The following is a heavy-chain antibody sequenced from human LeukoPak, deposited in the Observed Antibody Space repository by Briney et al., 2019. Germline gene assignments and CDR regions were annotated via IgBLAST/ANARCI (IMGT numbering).Heavy chain of an antibody. D-gene: IGHD2-15*01. CDR1: GFTFSSYW. Sequence: PGGSLRLSCAVSGFTFSSYWMSWVRQAPGKGLEWVANIKQDGSEKYYVDSVKGRFTISRDNAKNSLYLQMNSLRAEDTAVYYCAREQTYCSGGSCYYYYGMDVWGQGTTVTVS. CDR2: IKQDGSEK. CDR3: AREQTYCSGGSCYYYYGMDV. J-gene: IGHJ6*02. V-gene: IGHV3-7*03.